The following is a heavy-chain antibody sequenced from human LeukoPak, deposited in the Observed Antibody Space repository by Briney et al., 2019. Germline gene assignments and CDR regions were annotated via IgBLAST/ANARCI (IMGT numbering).Heavy chain of an antibody. CDR2: ISYDGSSN. CDR3: ARDGGWYFDY. J-gene: IGHJ4*02. D-gene: IGHD6-19*01. Sequence: GGSLRLSCAASGFTFSSYAMHWVRQAPGKGLEWVAVISYDGSSNNYADSVKGRFTISRDNSKNTLYLQMNSLRVEDTAVYYCARDGGWYFDYWGQGTLVTVSS. CDR1: GFTFSSYA. V-gene: IGHV3-30-3*01.